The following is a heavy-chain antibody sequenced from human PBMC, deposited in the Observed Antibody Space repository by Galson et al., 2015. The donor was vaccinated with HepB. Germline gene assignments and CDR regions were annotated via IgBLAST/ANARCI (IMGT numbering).Heavy chain of an antibody. Sequence: SVKVSCKASGYTFTSYAMHWVRQAPGQRLEWMGWINAGNGNTKYSQKLQGRVTMTTDTSTSTAYMELRSLRSDDTAVYYCARVAARGMGTYYYYYMDVWGKGTTVTVSS. CDR3: ARVAARGMGTYYYYYMDV. CDR2: INAGNGNT. D-gene: IGHD6-6*01. V-gene: IGHV1-3*01. J-gene: IGHJ6*03. CDR1: GYTFTSYA.